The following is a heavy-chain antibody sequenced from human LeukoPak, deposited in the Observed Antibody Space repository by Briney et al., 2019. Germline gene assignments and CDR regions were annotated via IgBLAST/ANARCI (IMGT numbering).Heavy chain of an antibody. CDR2: IHHSRST. CDR3: ASYGSGSYRFDP. D-gene: IGHD3-10*01. V-gene: IGHV4-31*03. CDR1: GGSISSGNYY. J-gene: IGHJ5*02. Sequence: PSETLSLTCTVSGGSISSGNYYWSWIRQHPGKGLEWIGYIHHSRSTYYNPSLKSRVIISVDTSKNQFSLKLNSVTAAGTAVYYCASYGSGSYRFDPWGQGTLVTVSS.